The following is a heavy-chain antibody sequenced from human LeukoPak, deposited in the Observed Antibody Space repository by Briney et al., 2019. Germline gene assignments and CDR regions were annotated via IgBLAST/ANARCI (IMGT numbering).Heavy chain of an antibody. CDR1: GYTFTSYD. CDR3: ARGYQLLNGGYDWFDP. Sequence: ASVKVSCKASGYTFTSYDINWVRQATGRGLEWMGWMNPNSGNTGYAQKFQGRVTMTRNTSISTAYMELSSLRSEDTAVYYCARGYQLLNGGYDWFDPWGQGTLVTVSS. D-gene: IGHD2-2*01. CDR2: MNPNSGNT. V-gene: IGHV1-8*01. J-gene: IGHJ5*02.